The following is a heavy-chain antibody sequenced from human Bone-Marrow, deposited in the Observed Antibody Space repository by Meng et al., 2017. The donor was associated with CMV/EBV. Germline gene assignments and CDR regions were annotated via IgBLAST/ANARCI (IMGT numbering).Heavy chain of an antibody. V-gene: IGHV3-11*01. CDR3: GGTDGRGMDV. D-gene: IGHD2-8*01. CDR1: GFTVTDHY. CDR2: ISKGGPTI. Sequence: GESLKISCAASGFTVTDHYMNWFRQAPGKGLEWVSYISKGGPTIYYADSVKGRFTISRDNAKHSLYLQTDSLRAEDTAVYYCGGTDGRGMDVWGQGTPVTVSS. J-gene: IGHJ6*02.